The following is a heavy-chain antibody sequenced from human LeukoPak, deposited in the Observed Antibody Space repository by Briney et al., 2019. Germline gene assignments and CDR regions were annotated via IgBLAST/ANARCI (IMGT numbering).Heavy chain of an antibody. CDR3: ARDTGDPVNWFDP. CDR1: GGSISSGDYY. Sequence: SETLSLTCTVSGGSISSGDYYWSWIRQPPGKGLEWIGYIYYSGSTYYNPSLKSRVTISVDTSKNQFSLKLSSATAADTAVYYCARDTGDPVNWFDPWGQGTLVTVSS. J-gene: IGHJ5*02. CDR2: IYYSGST. V-gene: IGHV4-30-4*01. D-gene: IGHD7-27*01.